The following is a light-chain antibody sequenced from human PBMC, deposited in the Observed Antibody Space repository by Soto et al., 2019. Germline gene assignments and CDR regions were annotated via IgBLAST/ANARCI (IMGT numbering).Light chain of an antibody. J-gene: IGKJ1*01. CDR1: QDISNY. CDR3: QQNDNLPT. CDR2: DAS. Sequence: DIQMTQSQSSLSASVGDRVTITCQASQDISNYLNWSQQKPGKAPKLLIYDASNLQTGVPSRFSRSRSGTDFTFTISSLQHEHIATYYCQQNDNLPTCGQATKGDIK. V-gene: IGKV1-33*01.